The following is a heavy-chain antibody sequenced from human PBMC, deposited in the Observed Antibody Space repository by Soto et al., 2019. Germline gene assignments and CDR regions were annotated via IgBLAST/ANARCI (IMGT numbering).Heavy chain of an antibody. CDR2: IYWDDDK. D-gene: IGHD3-10*01. V-gene: IGHV2-5*02. J-gene: IGHJ4*02. CDR3: AHGRISRVRGRKFAY. Sequence: QITLKESGPTLVKPTQTLTLTCTFSGFSLSTSGVGVGWIRQPPGKALEWLALIYWDDDKRYSPSLKSRLTITKDSSKIQGVLTMTNIDPVDTATYYYAHGRISRVRGRKFAYCGQETL. CDR1: GFSLSTSGVG.